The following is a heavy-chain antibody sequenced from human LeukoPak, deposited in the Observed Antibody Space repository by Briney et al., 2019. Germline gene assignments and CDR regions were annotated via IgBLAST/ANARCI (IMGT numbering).Heavy chain of an antibody. J-gene: IGHJ4*02. Sequence: KPGGSLRLSCAASGFTFSDAWMSWVRQAPGEGLEWVGRIKTKTDGETTDYAAPVKGRFTISRDDSQNTVYLQMNSLKTEDTAVYYCTTARVGYWGQGTLVTVSS. V-gene: IGHV3-15*01. D-gene: IGHD2-15*01. CDR3: TTARVGY. CDR2: IKTKTDGETT. CDR1: GFTFSDAW.